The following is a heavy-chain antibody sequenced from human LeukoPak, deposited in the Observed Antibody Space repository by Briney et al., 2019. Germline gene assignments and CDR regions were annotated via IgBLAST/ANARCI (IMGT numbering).Heavy chain of an antibody. J-gene: IGHJ3*02. Sequence: GGSLRLSCAASAFTFSSYSMNWVRQAPGKGLEWVSSISSSSSYIYYADSVKGRFTISRDNAKNSLYLQMNSLRAEDTAVYYCARDLYYGSSGYYEDGAFDIWGQGTMVTVSS. CDR1: AFTFSSYS. D-gene: IGHD3-22*01. CDR3: ARDLYYGSSGYYEDGAFDI. CDR2: ISSSSSYI. V-gene: IGHV3-21*04.